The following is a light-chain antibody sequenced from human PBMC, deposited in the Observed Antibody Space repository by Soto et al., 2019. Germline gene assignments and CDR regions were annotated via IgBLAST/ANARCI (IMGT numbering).Light chain of an antibody. CDR1: SSDVGAYNY. V-gene: IGLV2-14*03. CDR2: DVS. J-gene: IGLJ2*01. CDR3: SSYTSSSTVV. Sequence: QSVLTQPASVSGSPGQSITISCTGTSSDVGAYNYVSWYQHHPGKAPKLMIYDVSNRPSGVSLRFSASKSGNTASLPISGLQAEDEADYYCSSYTSSSTVVFGGGTQLTVL.